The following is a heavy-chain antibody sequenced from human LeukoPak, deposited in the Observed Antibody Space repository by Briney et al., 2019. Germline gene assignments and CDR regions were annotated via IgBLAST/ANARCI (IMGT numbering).Heavy chain of an antibody. Sequence: GASVKVSCKASGYTFTSYAMHWVRQAPGQRLEWMGWINVGNGNTKYSQKFQGRVTITRDTSASTAYMELSSLRSEDTAVYYCARDGEAVAGDYWGQGTLVTVSS. CDR2: INVGNGNT. CDR1: GYTFTSYA. J-gene: IGHJ4*02. CDR3: ARDGEAVAGDY. D-gene: IGHD6-19*01. V-gene: IGHV1-3*01.